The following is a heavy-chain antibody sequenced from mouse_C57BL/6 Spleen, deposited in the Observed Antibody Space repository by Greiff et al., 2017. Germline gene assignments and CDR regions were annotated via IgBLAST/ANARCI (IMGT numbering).Heavy chain of an antibody. D-gene: IGHD3-2*02. CDR1: GYTFTSYW. CDR2: IHPNSGST. Sequence: QVQLQQPGAALVKPGASVKLSCKASGYTFTSYWMHWVKQRPGQGLEWIGMIHPNSGSTNYNEKFKSKATLTVDKSSSTAYMQLSSLTSEDSAVYYCAEGGQGWFAYWGQGTLVTVSA. J-gene: IGHJ3*01. V-gene: IGHV1-64*01. CDR3: AEGGQGWFAY.